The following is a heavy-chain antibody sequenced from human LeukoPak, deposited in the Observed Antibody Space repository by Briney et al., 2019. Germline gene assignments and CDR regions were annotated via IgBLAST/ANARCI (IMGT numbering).Heavy chain of an antibody. D-gene: IGHD5-12*01. CDR3: ARVLLTSDRGYSGYDDYWYFDL. J-gene: IGHJ2*01. CDR2: ITSNSNSL. CDR1: GFTYNSYS. Sequence: GGSLRLSCVVSGFTYNSYSMSWVRRAPGKGLEWISYITSNSNSLYYADAVKGRFTISRDNAKNSLYLQMNSLRAEDTAVYYCARVLLTSDRGYSGYDDYWYFDLWGRGTLVTVSS. V-gene: IGHV3-48*04.